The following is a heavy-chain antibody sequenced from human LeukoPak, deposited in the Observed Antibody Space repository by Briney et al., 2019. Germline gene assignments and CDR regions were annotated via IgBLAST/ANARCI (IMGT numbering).Heavy chain of an antibody. V-gene: IGHV4-4*07. Sequence: PSETLSLTCTVSGGSISSYYWSWIRQPPGKGLEWIGRIYTSGSTNYNPSLKSRVTMSVDTSKNQFSLKLSSVTAADTAVYYCARAKYYYDSSGYRPAFDYWGQGTLVTVSS. CDR3: ARAKYYYDSSGYRPAFDY. CDR2: IYTSGST. D-gene: IGHD3-22*01. CDR1: GGSISSYY. J-gene: IGHJ4*02.